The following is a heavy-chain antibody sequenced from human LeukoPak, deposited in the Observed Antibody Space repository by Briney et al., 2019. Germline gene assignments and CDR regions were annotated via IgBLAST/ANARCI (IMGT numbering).Heavy chain of an antibody. CDR3: ARARDCTNGVCYPPSGY. V-gene: IGHV3-7*01. CDR1: GLTFGSYW. J-gene: IGHJ4*02. D-gene: IGHD2-8*01. Sequence: GGSLRLSCAASGLTFGSYWMSWVRQAPGKGLEWVANIHPNGGVKNYVDSVKGRFTISRDNSKNTLYLQMNSLRAEDTAVYYCARARDCTNGVCYPPSGYWGQGTLVTVSS. CDR2: IHPNGGVK.